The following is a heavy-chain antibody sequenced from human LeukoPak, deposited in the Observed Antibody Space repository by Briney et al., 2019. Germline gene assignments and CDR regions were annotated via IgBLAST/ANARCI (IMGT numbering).Heavy chain of an antibody. J-gene: IGHJ6*02. Sequence: PGRSLRLSCEASGFTFRDYAMHWVRQAPDKGLEWVAVVVYDGTNEYYAESVKGRFIVSTDNVKNTLFLQMDSLRVEDTAVYYCAKDDYGMDVWGQGTTVTVSS. V-gene: IGHV3-30-3*01. CDR2: VVYDGTNE. CDR3: AKDDYGMDV. CDR1: GFTFRDYA.